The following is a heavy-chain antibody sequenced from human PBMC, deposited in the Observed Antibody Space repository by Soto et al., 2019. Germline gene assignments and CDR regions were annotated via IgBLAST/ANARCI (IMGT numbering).Heavy chain of an antibody. Sequence: QVQLVQSGAEVKKPGASVKVSCKASGYTFTRSGISWVRQAPGQGLEWMGWISTYNGDTNYAQTFQDRVTMTTDTSTSTAYMELRSLRSDDTAVYYCAREGVAPYYYYGMDVGGQGTPVSVSS. CDR3: AREGVAPYYYYGMDV. V-gene: IGHV1-18*01. CDR1: GYTFTRSG. D-gene: IGHD5-12*01. CDR2: ISTYNGDT. J-gene: IGHJ6*02.